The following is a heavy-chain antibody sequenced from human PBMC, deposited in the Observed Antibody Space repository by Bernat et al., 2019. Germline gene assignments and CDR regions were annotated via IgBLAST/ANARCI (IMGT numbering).Heavy chain of an antibody. CDR1: GYTLTELS. CDR2: FDPEDGET. D-gene: IGHD3-16*02. CDR3: ATGGGYDCSRGGYRYTEVDY. V-gene: IGHV1-24*01. Sequence: QVQLVQSGAEVKKPGASVKVSCKVSGYTLTELSMHWVRQAPGKGLEWMGGFDPEDGETIYAQKFQGRVTMTEDTSTDTAYMELSSLRSEDTAVYYCATGGGYDCSRGGYRYTEVDYWGQGTLVTVSS. J-gene: IGHJ4*02.